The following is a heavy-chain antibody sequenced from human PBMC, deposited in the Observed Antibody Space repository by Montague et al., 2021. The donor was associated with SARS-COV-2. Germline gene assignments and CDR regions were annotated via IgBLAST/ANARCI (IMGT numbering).Heavy chain of an antibody. CDR3: ARVGRQQLVRLSGMDV. CDR2: IYYSAST. J-gene: IGHJ6*02. CDR1: GGSISSSSYY. V-gene: IGHV4-39*07. D-gene: IGHD6-13*01. Sequence: SETLSLTCTVSGGSISSSSYYWGWIRQPPGKGLEWIGSIYYSASTYYXXXLKSRVTISVDTSKNQFSLKLSSVTAADTAVYYCARVGRQQLVRLSGMDVWGQGTTVTVSS.